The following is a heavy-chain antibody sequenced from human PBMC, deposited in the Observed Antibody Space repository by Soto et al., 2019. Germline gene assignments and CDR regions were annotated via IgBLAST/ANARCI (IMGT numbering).Heavy chain of an antibody. J-gene: IGHJ6*02. D-gene: IGHD2-2*01. V-gene: IGHV1-3*01. CDR3: ARDADIVLVPAASHYYYGMDV. CDR2: INAGNGNT. CDR1: GYTFTSYA. Sequence: ASVKVSCTASGYTFTSYAMHWVRQAPGQRLEWMGWINAGNGNTKYSQKFQGRVTITRDTSASTAYMELSSLRSEDTAVYYCARDADIVLVPAASHYYYGMDVWGQGTTVTV.